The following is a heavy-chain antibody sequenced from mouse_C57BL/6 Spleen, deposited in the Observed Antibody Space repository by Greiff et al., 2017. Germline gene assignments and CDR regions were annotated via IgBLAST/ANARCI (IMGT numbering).Heavy chain of an antibody. D-gene: IGHD2-12*01. Sequence: VQLKESGTVLARPGASVKMSCKTSGYTFTSYWMHWVKQRPGPGLEWIGAIYPGNSATSYNQKFKGKATLTAVPSASTAYMELSSLTNEDAAVYYCTRRPFYDFDYWGQGTTRTVSS. CDR3: TRRPFYDFDY. CDR2: IYPGNSAT. V-gene: IGHV1-5*01. J-gene: IGHJ2*01. CDR1: GYTFTSYW.